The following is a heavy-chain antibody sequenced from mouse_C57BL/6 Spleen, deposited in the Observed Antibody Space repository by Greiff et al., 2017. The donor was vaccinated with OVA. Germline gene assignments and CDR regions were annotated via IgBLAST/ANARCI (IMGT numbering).Heavy chain of an antibody. Sequence: EVKVEESGAELVRPGASVKLSCTASGFNIKDYYMHWVKQRPEQGLEWIGRIDPEDGDTEYAPKFQGKATMTADTSSNTAYLQLSSLTSEDTSVYYCTTFFYYGTLYYAMDYWGQGTSVTVSS. CDR2: IDPEDGDT. CDR3: TTFFYYGTLYYAMDY. D-gene: IGHD1-1*01. CDR1: GFNIKDYY. V-gene: IGHV14-1*01. J-gene: IGHJ4*01.